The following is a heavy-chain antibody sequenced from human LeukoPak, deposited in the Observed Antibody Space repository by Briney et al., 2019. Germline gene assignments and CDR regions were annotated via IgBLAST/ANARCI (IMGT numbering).Heavy chain of an antibody. CDR2: MFHSGST. Sequence: SETLSLTCTVLGYSISSGHYWAWIRQSPEKGLECIATMFHSGSTYYNPSLKSRVTISVDTSKNQFSLKLSSVTAADTAVYYCARDCGQLWCHYDYWGQGTLVTVSS. CDR3: ARDCGQLWCHYDY. V-gene: IGHV4-38-2*02. J-gene: IGHJ4*02. CDR1: GYSISSGHY. D-gene: IGHD5-18*01.